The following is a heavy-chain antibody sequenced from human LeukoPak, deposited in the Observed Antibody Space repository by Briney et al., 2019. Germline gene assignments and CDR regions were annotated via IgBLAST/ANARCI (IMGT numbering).Heavy chain of an antibody. Sequence: GGSLRLSCAASGFTFSSYAMSWVRQAPGKGLEWVSAISGSGGSTYYADSVKGRFTISRDNSKNTLYLQMNSLRAEDTAVYYCVRCRDGYSYYYYYYYMDVWGSGTTVTVSS. CDR1: GFTFSSYA. V-gene: IGHV3-23*01. J-gene: IGHJ6*03. D-gene: IGHD5-24*01. CDR2: ISGSGGST. CDR3: VRCRDGYSYYYYYYYMDV.